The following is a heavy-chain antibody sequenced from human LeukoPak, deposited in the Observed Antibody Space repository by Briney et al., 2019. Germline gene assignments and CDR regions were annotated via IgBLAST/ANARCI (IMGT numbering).Heavy chain of an antibody. CDR1: VCTFSSYV. D-gene: IGHD2-2*01. CDR2: IIPIFGTA. V-gene: IGHV1-69*05. CDR3: ARGGCSSTSCYVFWFDP. Sequence: SVKVTCKASVCTFSSYVIRSVGPPPGQGLEWMGGIIPIFGTANYAQKFQGRVTITTDESTSTAYMVLRSLRSEDTAVYYCARGGCSSTSCYVFWFDPWGQGTLVTVSS. J-gene: IGHJ5*02.